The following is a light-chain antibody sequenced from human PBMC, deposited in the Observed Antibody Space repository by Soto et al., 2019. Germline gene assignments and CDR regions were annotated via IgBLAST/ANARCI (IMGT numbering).Light chain of an antibody. Sequence: EIVLTQSPANLSLSPGERATLSCRASQSFSSYLAWYQQKPGQAPRLLIYDASNRATGIPARFSGSGSGTDFTLTISSLEPEDFAVYYCQQRSNWLGTFGQGTKLEIK. CDR2: DAS. J-gene: IGKJ2*01. V-gene: IGKV3-11*01. CDR1: QSFSSY. CDR3: QQRSNWLGT.